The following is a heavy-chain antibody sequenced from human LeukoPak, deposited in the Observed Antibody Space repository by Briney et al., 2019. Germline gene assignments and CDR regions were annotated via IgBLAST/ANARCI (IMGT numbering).Heavy chain of an antibody. CDR3: ARDPGESSTGGWFDP. V-gene: IGHV4-39*07. D-gene: IGHD1-26*01. CDR2: IYYSGST. Sequence: KPSETLSLTCTVSGGSISSSSYYWGWIRQPPGKGLEWMGSIYYSGSTYYTPSLKSRVTISVDTSKNQFSLKLSSVPAADTAVYYCARDPGESSTGGWFDPWGQGTLVTVSS. CDR1: GGSISSSSYY. J-gene: IGHJ5*02.